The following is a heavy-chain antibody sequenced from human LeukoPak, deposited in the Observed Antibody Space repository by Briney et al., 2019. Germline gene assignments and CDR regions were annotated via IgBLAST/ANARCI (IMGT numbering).Heavy chain of an antibody. D-gene: IGHD5-12*01. Sequence: GASAKVSCKASGYTFTGYYMHWVRQAPGQGLEGMGWINPNSGGTNYAQKFQGRVTMTRDTSISTAYMELSRLRSDDTAVYYCARASHRGYSGYAPSDYWGQGTLVTVSS. CDR2: INPNSGGT. J-gene: IGHJ4*02. CDR1: GYTFTGYY. V-gene: IGHV1-2*02. CDR3: ARASHRGYSGYAPSDY.